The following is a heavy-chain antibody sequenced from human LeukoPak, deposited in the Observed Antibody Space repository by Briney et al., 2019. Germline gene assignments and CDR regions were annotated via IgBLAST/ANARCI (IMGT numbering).Heavy chain of an antibody. D-gene: IGHD3-22*01. Sequence: PGGSQRLSCAASGFTFSSYWMHWVRQAPGKGLVWVSRINSDGSRTTYADSVKGRFTIFRDNAKNTLYLQMNSLRAEDTAVYYCARDKDDSSGYYFDYWGQGILVTVSS. V-gene: IGHV3-74*01. CDR2: INSDGSRT. J-gene: IGHJ4*02. CDR3: ARDKDDSSGYYFDY. CDR1: GFTFSSYW.